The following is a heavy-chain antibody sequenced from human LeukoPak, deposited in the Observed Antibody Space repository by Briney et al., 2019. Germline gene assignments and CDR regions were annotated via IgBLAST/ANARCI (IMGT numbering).Heavy chain of an antibody. CDR1: GGSIRSYY. V-gene: IGHV4-59*05. Sequence: SETLSLTCTVSGGSIRSYYWSWIRQPPGKGLEWIGSIYYSGSTYYNPSLKSRVTISVDTSKNQFSLKLSSVTAADTAVYYCARTYSSGWYEVSWFDPWGQGTLVTVSS. CDR3: ARTYSSGWYEVSWFDP. J-gene: IGHJ5*02. CDR2: IYYSGST. D-gene: IGHD6-19*01.